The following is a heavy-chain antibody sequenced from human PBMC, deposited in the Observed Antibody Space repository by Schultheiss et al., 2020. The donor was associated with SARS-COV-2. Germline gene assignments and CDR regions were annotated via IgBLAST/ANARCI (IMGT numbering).Heavy chain of an antibody. CDR3: AFRGGYNYGYRDY. J-gene: IGHJ4*02. V-gene: IGHV4-61*01. CDR2: IYYSGST. Sequence: SETLSLTCTVSGGSVYSDSYYWSWIRQPPGKGLEWIGYIYYSGSTNYNPSLKSRVTMSVDTSKNQFSLRLSSVTAADTAVYYCAFRGGYNYGYRDYWGQGTLVTVSS. D-gene: IGHD5-18*01. CDR1: GGSVYSDSYY.